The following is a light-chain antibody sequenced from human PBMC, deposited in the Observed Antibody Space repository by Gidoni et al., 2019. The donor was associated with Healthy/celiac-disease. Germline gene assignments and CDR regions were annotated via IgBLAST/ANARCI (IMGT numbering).Light chain of an antibody. CDR2: GAS. CDR1: QSVSSSY. Sequence: EIVLTQSPGTLSLSPGERATLSCRASQSVSSSYLAWYQQKPGQAPRLLIYGASSRATGIPDRFSGSGSGTDFTLTISRLETEDFAAYYCQQYGSSQYTFGQGTKLEIK. CDR3: QQYGSSQYT. V-gene: IGKV3-20*01. J-gene: IGKJ2*01.